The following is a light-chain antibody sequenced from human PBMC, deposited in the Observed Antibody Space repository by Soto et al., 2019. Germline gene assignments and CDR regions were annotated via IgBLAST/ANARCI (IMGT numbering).Light chain of an antibody. CDR2: GAS. CDR3: LQYGGAPLT. J-gene: IGKJ5*01. CDR1: QSVSSNS. Sequence: IGVTQSPGTLSLSPGERATLSCRASQSVSSNSLAWYQQTPGQAPRLLIYGASSRATGIPDRFSGSGSGTDFTLTISRLEPEDFAVYYCLQYGGAPLTLRPGTPLQ. V-gene: IGKV3-20*01.